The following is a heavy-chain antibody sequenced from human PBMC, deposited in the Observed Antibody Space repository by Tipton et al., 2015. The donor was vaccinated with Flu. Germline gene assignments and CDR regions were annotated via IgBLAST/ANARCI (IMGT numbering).Heavy chain of an antibody. V-gene: IGHV4-38-2*01. D-gene: IGHD2-15*01. CDR2: IYHSGST. Sequence: TLSLTYAVSGYSISSGYYWGWIRQPPGKGLEWIGGIYHSGSTYYNPSLKSRVTISVDTSKNQFSLKLSSVTAADTAVYYCARRYCSGGSCVTGWFDPWGQGTLVTVSS. CDR3: ARRYCSGGSCVTGWFDP. J-gene: IGHJ5*02. CDR1: GYSISSGYY.